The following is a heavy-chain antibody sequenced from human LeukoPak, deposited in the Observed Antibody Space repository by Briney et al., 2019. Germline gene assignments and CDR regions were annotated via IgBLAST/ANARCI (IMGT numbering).Heavy chain of an antibody. V-gene: IGHV3-23*01. CDR3: AREDYISSWYPHYYMDV. J-gene: IGHJ6*03. Sequence: GGSLRLSCAASGFTFSSYAMSWVRQAPGKGLEWDSAISGSGGSTYYADSVKGRFTISRDNAKNSLYLQMNSLRAEDTAVYYCAREDYISSWYPHYYMDVWGKGTTVTISS. D-gene: IGHD6-13*01. CDR1: GFTFSSYA. CDR2: ISGSGGST.